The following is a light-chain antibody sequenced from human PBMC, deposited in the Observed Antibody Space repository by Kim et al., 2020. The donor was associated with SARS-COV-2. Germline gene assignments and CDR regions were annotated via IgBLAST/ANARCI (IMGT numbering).Light chain of an antibody. Sequence: PGERVPLSCRASQSVKNNLAWYQQRPGQAPRLLIYGASTRATDISARFSGSGSGTEFTLTIRSLQSEDLAVYYCQQYNDWPLLTFGGGTKVDIK. V-gene: IGKV3-15*01. J-gene: IGKJ4*01. CDR2: GAS. CDR1: QSVKNN. CDR3: QQYNDWPLLT.